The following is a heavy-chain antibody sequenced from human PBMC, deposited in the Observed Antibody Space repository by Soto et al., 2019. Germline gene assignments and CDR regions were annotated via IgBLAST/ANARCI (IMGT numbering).Heavy chain of an antibody. V-gene: IGHV3-11*01. CDR3: AREVSALELIYYYSYMDV. CDR1: GFTFSDYY. J-gene: IGHJ6*03. CDR2: ISSSGSTI. D-gene: IGHD1-7*01. Sequence: QVQLVESGGGLVKPGGSLRLSCAASGFTFSDYYMSWIRQAPGKGLEWVSYISSSGSTIYYADSVKGRFTISRDNAKNSLYLQMNSLRAEDTAVYYCAREVSALELIYYYSYMDVWGKGTTVTVSS.